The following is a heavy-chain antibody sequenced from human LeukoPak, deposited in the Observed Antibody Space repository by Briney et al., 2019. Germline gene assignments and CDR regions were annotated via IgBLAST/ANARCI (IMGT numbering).Heavy chain of an antibody. J-gene: IGHJ5*02. V-gene: IGHV4-34*01. Sequence: SETLSLTCAVYGGSFSGYYWSWIRQPPGKGLEWIGSIHHTGNTYYNPSLKSRVTISVDTSKNQFSLKLSSVTAADTAVYYCARDGRTSPNWFDPWGQGTLVTVSS. CDR2: IHHTGNT. CDR3: ARDGRTSPNWFDP. CDR1: GGSFSGYY. D-gene: IGHD2-2*01.